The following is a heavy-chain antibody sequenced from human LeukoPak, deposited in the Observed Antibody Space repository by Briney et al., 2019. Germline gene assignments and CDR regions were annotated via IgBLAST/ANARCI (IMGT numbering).Heavy chain of an antibody. CDR3: ATRGGGYYDSSGPN. J-gene: IGHJ4*02. CDR2: IYSGGKV. V-gene: IGHV3-53*01. Sequence: GGSLRLSCAASGFTVSSTYMSWVRQTPGKGLEWVSVIYSGGKVYYIDSVKGRFTISRDTSKNTLYLQMNSLRAKDTAVYYCATRGGGYYDSSGPNWGQGTLVTVSS. D-gene: IGHD3-22*01. CDR1: GFTVSSTY.